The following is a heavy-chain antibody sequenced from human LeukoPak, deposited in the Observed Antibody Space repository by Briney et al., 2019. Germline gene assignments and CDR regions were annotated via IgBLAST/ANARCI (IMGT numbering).Heavy chain of an antibody. CDR3: ARGGQLVPSRLYYYYYYMDV. D-gene: IGHD6-6*01. J-gene: IGHJ6*03. Sequence: SETLSLTCTVSGGSISSYHWSWIRQPPGKGLKWIGYIYYSGSTNYNPSLKSRVTISVDTSKNQFSLKLGAVTAADTAVYYCARGGQLVPSRLYYYYYYMDVWGKGTTVTISS. CDR2: IYYSGST. CDR1: GGSISSYH. V-gene: IGHV4-59*01.